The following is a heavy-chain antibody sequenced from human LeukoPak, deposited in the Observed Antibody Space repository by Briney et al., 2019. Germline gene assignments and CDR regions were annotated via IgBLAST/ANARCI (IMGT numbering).Heavy chain of an antibody. V-gene: IGHV3-23*01. CDR1: GFTFSSYG. CDR3: ATPDSSGFDFSFPFDF. CDR2: MSGSGDST. J-gene: IGHJ4*02. Sequence: GGSLRPSCTASGFTFSSYGMSWVRQAPGKGLEWVSTMSGSGDSTYYADSVKGRFTVSRDNSKNTLYLQMNSLRAEDTAVYFCATPDSSGFDFSFPFDFWGQGTLVTVSS. D-gene: IGHD3-22*01.